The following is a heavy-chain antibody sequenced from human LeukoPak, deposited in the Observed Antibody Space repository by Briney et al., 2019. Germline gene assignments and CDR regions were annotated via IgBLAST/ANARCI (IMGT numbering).Heavy chain of an antibody. V-gene: IGHV1-69*01. D-gene: IGHD6-19*01. CDR2: IIPIFGTA. Sequence: LVKVSCKASGGTFSSYAISWVRQAPGQGLEWMGGIIPIFGTANYAQKFQGRVTITADESTSTAYMELSSLRSEDTAVYYCARAVAGTYYFDYWGQGTLVTVSS. CDR3: ARAVAGTYYFDY. J-gene: IGHJ4*02. CDR1: GGTFSSYA.